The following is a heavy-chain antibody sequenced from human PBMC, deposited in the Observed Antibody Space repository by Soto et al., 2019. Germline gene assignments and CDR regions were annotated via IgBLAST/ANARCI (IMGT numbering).Heavy chain of an antibody. CDR3: ARAGTTGTTTTRMIGGH. J-gene: IGHJ4*02. Sequence: QVQLVESGGGVVQPGRSLRLSCAASGFTFSSYGMHWVRQAPGKGLEWVAVIWYDGSNKYYADSVKGRFTISRDNSKKTVYLEINSLRAEDTAVYYCARAGTTGTTTTRMIGGHWGQGTLVTVSS. D-gene: IGHD1-1*01. CDR2: IWYDGSNK. V-gene: IGHV3-33*01. CDR1: GFTFSSYG.